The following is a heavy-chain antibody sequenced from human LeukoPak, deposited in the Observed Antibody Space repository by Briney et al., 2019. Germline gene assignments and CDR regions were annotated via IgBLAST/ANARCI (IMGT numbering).Heavy chain of an antibody. Sequence: ASVKVSCKSSGYIFANHYMHWVRQAPGQGLEWMGLINPSGISTLYAEKFRGRIIMTRDMSTATDYMELSSLRSEDTAVYYCARDNSIADRGWWFDPWGQGTLVTVSS. J-gene: IGHJ5*02. V-gene: IGHV1-46*01. CDR3: ARDNSIADRGWWFDP. CDR2: INPSGIST. D-gene: IGHD4-23*01. CDR1: GYIFANHY.